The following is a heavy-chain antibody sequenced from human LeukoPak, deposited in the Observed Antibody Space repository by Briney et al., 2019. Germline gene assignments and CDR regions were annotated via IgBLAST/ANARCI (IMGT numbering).Heavy chain of an antibody. CDR3: AKGPRSGRSAVYDILTGYDWYFDL. CDR2: ISGSGGST. V-gene: IGHV3-23*01. J-gene: IGHJ2*01. Sequence: GGSLRLSCAASGFTFSSYAMSWVRQAPGKGLEWVSAISGSGGSTHYADSVKGRFTISRDNSKNTLYLQMNSLRAEDTAVYYCAKGPRSGRSAVYDILTGYDWYFDLWGRGTLVTVSS. D-gene: IGHD3-9*01. CDR1: GFTFSSYA.